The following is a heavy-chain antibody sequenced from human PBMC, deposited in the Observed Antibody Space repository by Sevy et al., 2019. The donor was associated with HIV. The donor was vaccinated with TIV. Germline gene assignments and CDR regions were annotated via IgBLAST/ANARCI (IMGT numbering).Heavy chain of an antibody. CDR3: AREQLASAGGGLDH. Sequence: GGSLRLSCAASGFTFSSYSMNWVRQAPGKGLEWVSSISSSSSYIYYADSVKGRFTISRDNAKNSVFLEMNTLRDEDTALYYCAREQLASAGGGLDHWGQGILVTVSS. CDR1: GFTFSSYS. J-gene: IGHJ5*02. CDR2: ISSSSSYI. D-gene: IGHD6-13*01. V-gene: IGHV3-21*01.